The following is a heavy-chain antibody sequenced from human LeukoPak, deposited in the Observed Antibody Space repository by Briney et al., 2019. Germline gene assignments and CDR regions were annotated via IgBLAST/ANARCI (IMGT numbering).Heavy chain of an antibody. J-gene: IGHJ4*02. CDR2: IIPIFGTA. Sequence: ASVNVSCEVSGGTLSSYAISWVREAPGQGGEWMGGIIPIFGTANYAQTFQARVTFTAEKSTSTAYLELSSLRPEDTAVYYCARSSQYYYESSGYYESGYWGQGTLVTVSS. CDR3: ARSSQYYYESSGYYESGY. V-gene: IGHV1-69*06. CDR1: GGTLSSYA. D-gene: IGHD3-22*01.